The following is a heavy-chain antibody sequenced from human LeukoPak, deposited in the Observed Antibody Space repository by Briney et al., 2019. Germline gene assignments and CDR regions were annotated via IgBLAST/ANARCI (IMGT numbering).Heavy chain of an antibody. D-gene: IGHD3-22*01. J-gene: IGHJ5*02. CDR2: INPSDGST. V-gene: IGHV1-46*03. Sequence: ASVKVSCKASGYTFTSYYMHWVRQAPGQGLEWMGIINPSDGSTSYAQKFQGRVTMTRDTSSSTVYMELSSLRSEDTAVYYCAREGSDSSGYYRFDPWGQGTLVTVSS. CDR3: AREGSDSSGYYRFDP. CDR1: GYTFTSYY.